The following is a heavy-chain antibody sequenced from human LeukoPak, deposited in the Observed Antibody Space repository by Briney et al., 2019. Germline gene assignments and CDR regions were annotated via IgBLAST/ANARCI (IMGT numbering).Heavy chain of an antibody. D-gene: IGHD1-26*01. CDR1: GGSISSYY. CDR3: ARSPQWELLRFAFDI. J-gene: IGHJ3*02. Sequence: PSETLSLTCTVSGGSISSYYWSWIRQPPGKGLEWIGYIYYTGSTNYNPSLKSRVTISVDTSRNQFSLKLTSVTSADTAVYYCARSPQWELLRFAFDIWGQGTLVTVSS. V-gene: IGHV4-59*01. CDR2: IYYTGST.